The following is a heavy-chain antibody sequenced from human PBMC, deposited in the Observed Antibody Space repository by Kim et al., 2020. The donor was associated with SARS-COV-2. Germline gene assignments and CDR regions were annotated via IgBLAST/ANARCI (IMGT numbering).Heavy chain of an antibody. V-gene: IGHV3-23*01. J-gene: IGHJ6*02. Sequence: GGSLRLSCAASGFTFSSYAMSWVRQAPGKGLEWVSAISGSGGSTYYADSVKGRFTISRDNSKNTLYLQMNSLRAEDTAVYYCAKRGDGYNRNVVFYYGMDVWGQGTTVTVSS. D-gene: IGHD5-12*01. CDR2: ISGSGGST. CDR1: GFTFSSYA. CDR3: AKRGDGYNRNVVFYYGMDV.